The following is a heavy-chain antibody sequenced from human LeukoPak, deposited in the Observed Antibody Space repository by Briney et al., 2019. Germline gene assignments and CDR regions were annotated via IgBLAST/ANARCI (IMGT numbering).Heavy chain of an antibody. CDR1: GFTFSNYR. D-gene: IGHD6-13*01. Sequence: GGSLRLSCAASGFTFSNYRMDWVRQAPGEGLEWVSYINGRNSTMYYADSVKGRFTISRDNAKNSLYLQMNSLRAEDTAVYYCARGSSSAKEGTVDYWGQGTLVTVSS. CDR2: INGRNSTM. V-gene: IGHV3-48*01. CDR3: ARGSSSAKEGTVDY. J-gene: IGHJ4*02.